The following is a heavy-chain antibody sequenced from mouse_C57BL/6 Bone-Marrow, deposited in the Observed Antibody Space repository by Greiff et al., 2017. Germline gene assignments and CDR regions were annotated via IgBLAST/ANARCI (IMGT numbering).Heavy chain of an antibody. CDR2: IDPETGGT. D-gene: IGHD2-2*01. V-gene: IGHV1-15*01. Sequence: ESGAELVRPGASVTLSCKASGYTFTDYEMHWVKQTPVHGLEWIGAIDPETGGTAYNQKFKGKAILTADKSSSTAYMELRSLTSEDSAVYYCTRPSMVTRGWYFDVWGTGTTGTVSS. J-gene: IGHJ1*03. CDR3: TRPSMVTRGWYFDV. CDR1: GYTFTDYE.